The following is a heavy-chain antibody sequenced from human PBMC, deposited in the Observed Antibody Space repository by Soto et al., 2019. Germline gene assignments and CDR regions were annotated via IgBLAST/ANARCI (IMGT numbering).Heavy chain of an antibody. CDR2: ISSSSSYI. D-gene: IGHD3-3*01. Sequence: GGSLRLSCAASGFTFSSYSMNWVRQAPGKGLEWVSSISSSSSYIYYADSVKGRFTISRDNAKNSLYLQMNSLRAEDTAVYYCARDQSAYYDFWSGYPRNHDAFDIWGQGTMVTVSS. CDR3: ARDQSAYYDFWSGYPRNHDAFDI. V-gene: IGHV3-21*01. CDR1: GFTFSSYS. J-gene: IGHJ3*02.